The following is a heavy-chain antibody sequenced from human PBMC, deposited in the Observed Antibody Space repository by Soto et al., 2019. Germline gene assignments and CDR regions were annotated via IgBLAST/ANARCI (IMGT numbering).Heavy chain of an antibody. CDR2: IYYSGST. Sequence: SETLSLTCTVSGGSISSGDYYWSWLRQPPGKGLEWIGYIYYSGSTYYNPSLKSRVTISVDTSKNQFSLKLSSVTAADTAVYYCARSPRDSTNNWFDPWGQGTLVTVSS. CDR3: ARSPRDSTNNWFDP. CDR1: GGSISSGDYY. V-gene: IGHV4-30-4*01. D-gene: IGHD5-18*01. J-gene: IGHJ5*02.